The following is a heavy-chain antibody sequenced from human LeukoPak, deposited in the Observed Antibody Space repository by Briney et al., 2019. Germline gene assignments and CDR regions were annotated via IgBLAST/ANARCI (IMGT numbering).Heavy chain of an antibody. Sequence: ASVKVSCKVSGYTLTELSIQWVRQGPGKELEWMGGFDPEDGESIYAQRFQGRVTMTEDTSTDTAYMELRSLTSEDTAVYYCARVVEIVVVPAAIDYFDYWGQGTLVTVSS. CDR3: ARVVEIVVVPAAIDYFDY. J-gene: IGHJ4*02. CDR1: GYTLTELS. V-gene: IGHV1-24*01. D-gene: IGHD2-2*01. CDR2: FDPEDGES.